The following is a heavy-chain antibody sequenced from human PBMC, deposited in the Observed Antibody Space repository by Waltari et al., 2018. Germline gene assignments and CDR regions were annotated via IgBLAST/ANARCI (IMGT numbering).Heavy chain of an antibody. V-gene: IGHV3-21*01. J-gene: IGHJ4*02. CDR3: ATGGWGFYLDH. Sequence: EVQLVESGGGLVKPGGSLRLSCAASGFTFSSYNMNWVRQAPGKGLEWVSSMRSTGTYTHYADSVKGRFTISRDNAKNSLYLQMNSRRDEDTAVYYCATGGWGFYLDHWGLGTLVSFSS. CDR1: GFTFSSYN. CDR2: MRSTGTYT. D-gene: IGHD7-27*01.